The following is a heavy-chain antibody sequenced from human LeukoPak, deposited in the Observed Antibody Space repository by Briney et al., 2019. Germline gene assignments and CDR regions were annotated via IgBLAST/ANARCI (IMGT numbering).Heavy chain of an antibody. CDR3: ARGYYDFWSGYHPFDY. CDR2: ISGSGGST. Sequence: PGGSLRLSCAASGFTFSSHSMNWVRQAPGKGLEWVSAISGSGGSTYYADSVKGRFTISRDKSKNTLYLQMNSLRDEDTAVYYCARGYYDFWSGYHPFDYWGQGTLVTVSS. D-gene: IGHD3-3*01. V-gene: IGHV3-23*01. CDR1: GFTFSSHS. J-gene: IGHJ4*02.